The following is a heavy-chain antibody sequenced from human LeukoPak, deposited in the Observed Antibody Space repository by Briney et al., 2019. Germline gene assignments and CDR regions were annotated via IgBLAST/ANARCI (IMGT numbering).Heavy chain of an antibody. CDR1: GYSISTGYY. V-gene: IGHV4-38-2*02. Sequence: SETLSLTCSVSGYSISTGYYWGWIRQPPGKGLERIGSLYHSGTTYYNPSLKSRVTISVDTSKNQFSLKLNSVTAADTAVYFCARDLSRTYYYDLLAGFDPWGQGTLVTVSS. D-gene: IGHD3-22*01. CDR3: ARDLSRTYYYDLLAGFDP. CDR2: LYHSGTT. J-gene: IGHJ5*02.